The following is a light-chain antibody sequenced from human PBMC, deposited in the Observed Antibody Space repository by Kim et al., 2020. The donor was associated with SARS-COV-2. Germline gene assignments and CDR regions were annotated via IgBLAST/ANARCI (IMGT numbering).Light chain of an antibody. J-gene: IGLJ2*01. V-gene: IGLV3-21*04. Sequence: PGKAARVSCGGNGIGSTSGHWYQQRSGQAPVLVIYYDSDRPSGIPERFSGSNSGNTATLTISRVEAGDEADYYCQVWDSSSDHRVVFGGGTKLTVL. CDR1: GIGSTS. CDR2: YDS. CDR3: QVWDSSSDHRVV.